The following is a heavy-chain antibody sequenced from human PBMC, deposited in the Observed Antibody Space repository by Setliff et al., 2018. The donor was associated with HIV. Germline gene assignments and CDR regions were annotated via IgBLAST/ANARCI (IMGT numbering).Heavy chain of an antibody. CDR1: GYTFTSYG. V-gene: IGHV1-18*01. CDR3: ARQFLDWSNDYYSRYYMDV. Sequence: ASVKVSCKASGYTFTSYGISWVRHAPGQGLEWMGWISAYNGNTHYAQRLQGRVTMTTDTSTRTAYMELRSLRSDDTAVYDCARQFLDWSNDYYSRYYMDVWGKGTTVTVSS. CDR2: ISAYNGNT. J-gene: IGHJ6*03. D-gene: IGHD3-3*01.